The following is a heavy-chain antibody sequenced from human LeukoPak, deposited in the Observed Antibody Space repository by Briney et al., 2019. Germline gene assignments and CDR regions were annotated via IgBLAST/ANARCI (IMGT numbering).Heavy chain of an antibody. D-gene: IGHD5-24*01. CDR1: GGSISSYY. CDR2: IYYSGST. V-gene: IGHV4-59*01. J-gene: IGHJ4*02. CDR3: ARAGMATITTYFDY. Sequence: SEPLSLTCTVSGGSISSYYWSWIRQPPGKGLEWIGYIYYSGSTNYNPSLKSRVTISVDTSKNQFSLKLSSVTAADTAVYYCARAGMATITTYFDYWGQGTLVTVSS.